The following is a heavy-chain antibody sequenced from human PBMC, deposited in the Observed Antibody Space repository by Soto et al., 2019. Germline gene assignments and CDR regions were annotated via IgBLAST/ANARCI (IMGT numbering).Heavy chain of an antibody. Sequence: VGSLRLSCAASGFTFSSYAMSWVRQAPGKGLEWVSAISGSGGSTYYAGSVKGRFTISRDNSKNTLYLQMNSLRAEDTAVYYCAKVRGSRDTTPLLFYYYGMDVWGQGTTVTVSS. D-gene: IGHD1-1*01. CDR2: ISGSGGST. CDR3: AKVRGSRDTTPLLFYYYGMDV. J-gene: IGHJ6*02. CDR1: GFTFSSYA. V-gene: IGHV3-23*01.